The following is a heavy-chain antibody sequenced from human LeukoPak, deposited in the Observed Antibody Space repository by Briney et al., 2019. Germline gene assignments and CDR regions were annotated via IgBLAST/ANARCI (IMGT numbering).Heavy chain of an antibody. Sequence: PGGSLRLSCAASGFTFSSYDMHWVRQATGKGLEWVSAIGTAGDTYYPGSVKGRFTISSENAKNSLYLQMKSLRAGDTAVYYCVRGKVVPGPYYGMDVWGQGTTVTVSS. CDR1: GFTFSSYD. D-gene: IGHD2-15*01. CDR2: IGTAGDT. V-gene: IGHV3-13*01. J-gene: IGHJ6*02. CDR3: VRGKVVPGPYYGMDV.